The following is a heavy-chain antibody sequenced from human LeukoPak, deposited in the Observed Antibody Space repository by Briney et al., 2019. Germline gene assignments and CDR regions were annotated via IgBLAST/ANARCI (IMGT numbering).Heavy chain of an antibody. V-gene: IGHV4-59*01. Sequence: SETLSLTCTVSGGSISSYYWSWIRQPPGEGLEWIGYIYYSGSTNFNPSLKSRVTISVDTSKNQFSLKLSSVTAADTAVYYCARDLSMVRGGGNLTPFYYGMDVWGQGTTVTVSS. CDR3: ARDLSMVRGGGNLTPFYYGMDV. CDR1: GGSISSYY. J-gene: IGHJ6*02. D-gene: IGHD3-10*01. CDR2: IYYSGST.